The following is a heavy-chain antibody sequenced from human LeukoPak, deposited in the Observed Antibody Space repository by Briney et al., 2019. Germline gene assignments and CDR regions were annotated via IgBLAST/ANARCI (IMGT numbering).Heavy chain of an antibody. Sequence: SGGSLRLSCAASGFTFNNYAMTWVRQAPGKGLEWVTTITGSGASTYSADSVRGRFTIFRDNSKNTLFLQMNSLRADDTAVYYCARNQDSSWYYYYMDVWGIGTMVTVSS. CDR3: ARNQDSSWYYYYMDV. D-gene: IGHD6-13*01. J-gene: IGHJ6*03. CDR2: ITGSGAST. V-gene: IGHV3-23*01. CDR1: GFTFNNYA.